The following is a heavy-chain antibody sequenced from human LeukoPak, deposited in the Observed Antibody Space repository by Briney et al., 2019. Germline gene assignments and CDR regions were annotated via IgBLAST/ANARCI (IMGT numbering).Heavy chain of an antibody. V-gene: IGHV3-21*01. D-gene: IGHD3-10*02. J-gene: IGHJ6*04. CDR2: ISSSSDYI. CDR3: AELGITMIGGV. Sequence: PGGSLRLSCAASGFMFSTYEMNWVRQAPGKGLEWVSSISSSSDYIYYADSVKGRFTISRDNAKNSLYLQMNSLRAEDTAVYYCAELGITMIGGVWGKGTTVTISS. CDR1: GFMFSTYE.